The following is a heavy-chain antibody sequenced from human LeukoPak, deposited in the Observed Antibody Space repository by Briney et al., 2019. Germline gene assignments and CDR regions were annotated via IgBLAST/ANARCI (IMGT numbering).Heavy chain of an antibody. V-gene: IGHV3-21*04. CDR3: ARGSGVHV. CDR1: GFTFRTHS. Sequence: GGSLRLACEASGFTFRTHSMNWVRQAPGKGLVWVSSITKSSTYVYYADSVKGRFTISRDNANNSLFLQMNNLGVEDTGVYYCARGSGVHVWGQGTLVIVSS. D-gene: IGHD3-10*01. CDR2: ITKSSTYV. J-gene: IGHJ4*02.